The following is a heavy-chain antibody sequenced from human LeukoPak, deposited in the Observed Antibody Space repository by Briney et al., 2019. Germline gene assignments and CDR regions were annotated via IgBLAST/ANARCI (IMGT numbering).Heavy chain of an antibody. D-gene: IGHD3-3*01. Sequence: PSETLSLTCTVSGGSISSYYWSWIRQPAGKGLEWIGRIYTSGSTNYNPSLKSRVTMSVDTSKNQFSLKLSSVTAADTAVYYCARESYYDFWSGYYWTSYFDYWGQGTLVTVSS. J-gene: IGHJ4*02. CDR1: GGSISSYY. V-gene: IGHV4-4*07. CDR3: ARESYYDFWSGYYWTSYFDY. CDR2: IYTSGST.